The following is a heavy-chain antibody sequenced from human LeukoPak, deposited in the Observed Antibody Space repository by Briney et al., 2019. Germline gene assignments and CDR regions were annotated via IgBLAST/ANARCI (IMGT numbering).Heavy chain of an antibody. CDR3: AKGDTTVDHNFDY. V-gene: IGHV3-23*01. D-gene: IGHD5-18*01. CDR1: GFTFSSYA. J-gene: IGHJ4*02. CDR2: ISGSGGST. Sequence: GGSLRLSCAASGFTFSSYAMSWVRQAPGKGLEWVSGISGSGGSTNHADSVKGRFIISRDNSKNTLYLQMNSLRDEDTAVYYCAKGDTTVDHNFDYWGQGTLVTVSS.